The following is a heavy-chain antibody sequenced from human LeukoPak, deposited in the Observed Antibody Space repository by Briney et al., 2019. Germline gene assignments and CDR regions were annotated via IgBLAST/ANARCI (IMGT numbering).Heavy chain of an antibody. V-gene: IGHV3-30*18. Sequence: PGGSLRLSCAASGFTLSSYGMHWVGQAPGKGLEWVAVISYDGSNKYYADSVKGRFTISRDNSKNTLYLQMNSLRAVDTAVYYCAKDDQWLATYWGQGTLVTVSS. CDR2: ISYDGSNK. D-gene: IGHD6-19*01. J-gene: IGHJ4*02. CDR3: AKDDQWLATY. CDR1: GFTLSSYG.